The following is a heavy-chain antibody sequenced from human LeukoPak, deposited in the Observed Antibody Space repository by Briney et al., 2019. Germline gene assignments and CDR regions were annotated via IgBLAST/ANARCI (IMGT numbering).Heavy chain of an antibody. CDR3: AREPWEMYGSGSYYNGDAFDI. V-gene: IGHV4-61*02. D-gene: IGHD3-10*01. CDR2: IYTSGST. CDR1: GGSISSGSYY. J-gene: IGHJ3*02. Sequence: SETLSLTCTVSGGSISSGSYYWSWIRQPAGKGLEWIGRIYTSGSTNYNPSLKSRVTISVDTSKNQFSLKLSSVTAADTVVYYCAREPWEMYGSGSYYNGDAFDIWGQGTMVTVSS.